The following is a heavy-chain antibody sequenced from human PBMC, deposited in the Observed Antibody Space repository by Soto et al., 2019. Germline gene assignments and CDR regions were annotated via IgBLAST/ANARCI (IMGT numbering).Heavy chain of an antibody. V-gene: IGHV3-48*02. Sequence: GGSLRLSCAASGFTFSSYSMNWVRQAPGKGLEWVSYISSSSSTIYYADSVKGRFTISRDNAKNSLYLQMNSLRDEDTAVYYCARYPYYYDSSGYYYTRWESYFDYWGQGTLVTVSS. J-gene: IGHJ4*02. D-gene: IGHD3-22*01. CDR3: ARYPYYYDSSGYYYTRWESYFDY. CDR2: ISSSSSTI. CDR1: GFTFSSYS.